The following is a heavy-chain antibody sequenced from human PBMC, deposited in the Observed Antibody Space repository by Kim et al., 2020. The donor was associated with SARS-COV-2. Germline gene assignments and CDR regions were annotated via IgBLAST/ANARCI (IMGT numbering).Heavy chain of an antibody. Sequence: GGSLRLSCAASGFTFSSHAMTWVRQAPGKSLEWVSTISTSGATTYYADSVKGRFTISRDSSKNTAYLQMNSLTTEDTAVYYCARGLAGSSSWFDNWGQGILVTVSS. V-gene: IGHV3-23*01. J-gene: IGHJ4*02. CDR3: ARGLAGSSSWFDN. D-gene: IGHD6-13*01. CDR1: GFTFSSHA. CDR2: ISTSGATT.